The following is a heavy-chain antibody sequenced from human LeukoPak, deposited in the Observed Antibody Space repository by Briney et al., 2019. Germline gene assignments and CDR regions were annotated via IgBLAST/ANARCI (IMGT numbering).Heavy chain of an antibody. CDR2: MNPNSGNT. Sequence: GASVKVSCKASGYTFTSYDINWVRQATGQGLEWMGYMNPNSGNTGYAQKFQGRVTITTNTSTSTAYMEPSSLRSDDTAVYYCAREGSDYWGQGTLVTVSS. J-gene: IGHJ4*02. CDR1: GYTFTSYD. V-gene: IGHV1-8*03. CDR3: AREGSDY.